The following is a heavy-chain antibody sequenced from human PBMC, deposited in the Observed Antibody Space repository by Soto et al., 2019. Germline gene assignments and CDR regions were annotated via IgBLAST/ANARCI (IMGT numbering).Heavy chain of an antibody. CDR3: AGSSYSRSYYYYGMDV. CDR2: TYYSEST. D-gene: IGHD6-13*01. J-gene: IGHJ6*02. Sequence: SETLSLTCTVSGGSISSHYWSWIRQSPRKALEWIGYTYYSESTNYNPSLKSRVTISVGPSENQFSLKLSSLTAADTAVYYCAGSSYSRSYYYYGMDVWGQGTTVT. V-gene: IGHV4-59*11. CDR1: GGSISSHY.